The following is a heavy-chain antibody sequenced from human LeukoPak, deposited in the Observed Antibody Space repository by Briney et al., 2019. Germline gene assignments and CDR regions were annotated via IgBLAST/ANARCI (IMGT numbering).Heavy chain of an antibody. CDR2: IRSSPSII. CDR3: VRDWGFAFDL. J-gene: IGHJ3*01. CDR1: GFTFSSYS. V-gene: IGHV3-48*02. D-gene: IGHD3-16*01. Sequence: PGGSLRLSCAASGFTFSSYSINWVRQAPGKGLEWVSYIRSSPSIISYEDSVKGRFTISRDNAKNSLYLEMNSLRDEDTAVYYCVRDWGFAFDLWGQGTMVSVSS.